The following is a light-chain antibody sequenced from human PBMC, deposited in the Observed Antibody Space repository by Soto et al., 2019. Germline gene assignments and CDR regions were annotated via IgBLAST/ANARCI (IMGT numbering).Light chain of an antibody. Sequence: QSVLTQPPSVSGAPGQRVTISCTGSSSNIGASYEVHWYQQLPGRAPKLLIDGNNNRPSGVPDRFSGSKSGTSGSLAITGLQAEYVPDYYCQSYDSSLSGYVFGTGTKLTVL. CDR3: QSYDSSLSGYV. CDR2: GNN. CDR1: SSNIGASYE. V-gene: IGLV1-40*01. J-gene: IGLJ1*01.